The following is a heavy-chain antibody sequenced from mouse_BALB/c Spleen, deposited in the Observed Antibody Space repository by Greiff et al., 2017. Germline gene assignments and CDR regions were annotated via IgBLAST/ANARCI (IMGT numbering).Heavy chain of an antibody. CDR1: GYTFTSYY. J-gene: IGHJ4*01. CDR2: IYPGNVNT. Sequence: VQLVESGPELVKPGASVRISCKASGYTFTSYYIHWVKQRPGQGLEWIGWIYPGNVNTKYNEKFKGKATLTADKSSSTAYMQLSSLTSEDSAVYFCARNGNYVDYYAMDYWGQGTSVTVSS. D-gene: IGHD2-1*01. V-gene: IGHV1S56*01. CDR3: ARNGNYVDYYAMDY.